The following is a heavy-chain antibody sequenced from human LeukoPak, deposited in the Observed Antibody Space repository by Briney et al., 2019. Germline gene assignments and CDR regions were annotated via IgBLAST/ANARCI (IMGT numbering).Heavy chain of an antibody. CDR1: GDSVSSNSAA. D-gene: IGHD1-26*01. Sequence: SQTLSLTCAISGDSVSSNSAAWNWIRQSPSRGLEWLGRAYSRSKWYYDYAIPVKSRITIRPDTSKNQFSLQLNSVAPEDTAVYYCAREAVGATAWWGNWFDPWGQGTLVTVSS. CDR2: AYSRSKWYY. J-gene: IGHJ5*02. CDR3: AREAVGATAWWGNWFDP. V-gene: IGHV6-1*01.